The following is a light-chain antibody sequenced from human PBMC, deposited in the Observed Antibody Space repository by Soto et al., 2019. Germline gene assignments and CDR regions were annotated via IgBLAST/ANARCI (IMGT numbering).Light chain of an antibody. J-gene: IGLJ2*01. CDR3: SSYTSSSTLVV. V-gene: IGLV2-14*01. CDR1: SSDVGDYNY. Sequence: QSALTQPASVSGSPGQSITISCTGTSSDVGDYNYVSWYQQHPGKAPKLMIYEVSKRPPGVSNRFSGSKSGNTASLTISGLQAEDEADYYCSSYTSSSTLVVFGGGTKLTVL. CDR2: EVS.